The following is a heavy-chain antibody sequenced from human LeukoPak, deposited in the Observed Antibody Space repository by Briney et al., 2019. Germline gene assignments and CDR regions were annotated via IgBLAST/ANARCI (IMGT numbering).Heavy chain of an antibody. CDR1: GFTFSDYY. CDR2: FGSSGSTI. D-gene: IGHD3-10*01. V-gene: IGHV3-11*01. J-gene: IGHJ4*02. CDR3: ARDFTVTMVRGGYYFDY. Sequence: GGSLRLSCAASGFTFSDYYMSWIRQAPGKGLEWVSYFGSSGSTIYYADSVKGRFTISRDNAKNSLYLQMNSLRAEDTAVYYCARDFTVTMVRGGYYFDYWGQGTLVTVSS.